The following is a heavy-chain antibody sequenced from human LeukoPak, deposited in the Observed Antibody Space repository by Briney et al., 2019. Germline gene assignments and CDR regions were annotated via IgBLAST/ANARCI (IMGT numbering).Heavy chain of an antibody. CDR2: VHYSGTA. CDR3: ARGYGDFRVEGRYFHS. J-gene: IGHJ4*02. CDR1: DGSITNYD. D-gene: IGHD4-17*01. V-gene: IGHV4-59*01. Sequence: SETLSLTCTVSDGSITNYDWSWVRQPPGKGLEFIGHVHYSGTANYNPSLGSRVTKSIDTSKKHFFLKLKSVTAADTAVYYCARGYGDFRVEGRYFHSWGQGTLVTVSS.